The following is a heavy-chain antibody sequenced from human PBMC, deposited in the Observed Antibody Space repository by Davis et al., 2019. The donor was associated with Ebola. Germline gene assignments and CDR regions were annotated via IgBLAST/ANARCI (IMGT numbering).Heavy chain of an antibody. CDR3: ARGYSGYDSYFDY. J-gene: IGHJ4*02. Sequence: PSETLSLTCTVSGGSFTSYYWTWIRQPAGKRLEWIGRISATGSTNYNPSLKSRLTMSVDTSKNHFSLKLSSVTAADTAVYYCARGYSGYDSYFDYWGQGTLVTVSS. D-gene: IGHD5-12*01. CDR2: ISATGST. V-gene: IGHV4-4*07. CDR1: GGSFTSYY.